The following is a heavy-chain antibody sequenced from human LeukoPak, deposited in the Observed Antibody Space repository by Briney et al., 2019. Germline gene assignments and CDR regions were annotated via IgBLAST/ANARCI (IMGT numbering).Heavy chain of an antibody. CDR3: ARAGIVGASYIDY. CDR2: ISSSNSYT. V-gene: IGHV3-21*01. CDR1: GFSFTSYS. D-gene: IGHD1-26*01. Sequence: PGGSLRLSCAASGFSFTSYSFNWVRQAPGKGLEWVSSISSSNSYTYYADSVKGRFTISRDNAKNSLYLQMDNLRAEDTAVYYCARAGIVGASYIDYWGQGTLVTVSS. J-gene: IGHJ4*02.